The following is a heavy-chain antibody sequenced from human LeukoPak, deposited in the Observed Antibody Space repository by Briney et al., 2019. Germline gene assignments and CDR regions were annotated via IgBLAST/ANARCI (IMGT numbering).Heavy chain of an antibody. CDR3: ARDWDLNYFDY. CDR2: IHHSGST. CDR1: GGSISSCNW. V-gene: IGHV4-4*02. D-gene: IGHD1-26*01. J-gene: IGHJ4*02. Sequence: PSETLSLTCAVSGGSISSCNWWSWVRQPPGKGLEWIGEIHHSGSTNYNPSLKSRVTISVDKSRNQFSLKLSSVTAADTAVYYCARDWDLNYFDYWGQGTLVTVSS.